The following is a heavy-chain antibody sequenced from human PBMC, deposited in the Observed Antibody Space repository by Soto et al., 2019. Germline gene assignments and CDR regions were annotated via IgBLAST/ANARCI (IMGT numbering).Heavy chain of an antibody. D-gene: IGHD3-22*01. V-gene: IGHV4-30-4*02. Sequence: SDTLSLTCTVSGGSISSFYYYWSWIRQPPGKGLEWIGYIYYSGSTYYNPSLKSRVTISVDTSKNQFSLKLSSVTAADTAVYYCARVDSSGYQPFDYWGQGTLVTVSS. CDR3: ARVDSSGYQPFDY. J-gene: IGHJ4*02. CDR1: GGSISSFYYY. CDR2: IYYSGST.